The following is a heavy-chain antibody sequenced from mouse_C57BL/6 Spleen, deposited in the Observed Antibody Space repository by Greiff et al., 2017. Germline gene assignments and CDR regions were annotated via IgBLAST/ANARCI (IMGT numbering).Heavy chain of an antibody. CDR2: ILPSIGRT. V-gene: IGHV15-2*01. CDR3: ARRAYYSNCAWYFDV. CDR1: DSEVFPIAY. J-gene: IGHJ1*03. Sequence: VQLQQSGSELRSPGSSVKLSCKDFDSEVFPIAYMSWVRQKPGHGFEWIGGILPSIGRTIYGEKFEDKATFDADTLSNTAYLELNSLTSEDSAIYYCARRAYYSNCAWYFDVWGTGTTVTVSS. D-gene: IGHD2-5*01.